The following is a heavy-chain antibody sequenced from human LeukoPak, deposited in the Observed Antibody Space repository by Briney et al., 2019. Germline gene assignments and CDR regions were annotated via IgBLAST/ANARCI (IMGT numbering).Heavy chain of an antibody. V-gene: IGHV3-23*01. CDR1: GFTFSSYT. CDR2: ISGSGGST. CDR3: AKAPSLGISGAFDI. D-gene: IGHD7-27*01. Sequence: PGGSLRLSCAASGFTFSSYTMNWGRQAPGKGLEWVSAISGSGGSTYYADSVKGRFTISRDNSKNTLYLQMNSLRAEDTAVYYCAKAPSLGISGAFDIWGQGTMVTVSS. J-gene: IGHJ3*02.